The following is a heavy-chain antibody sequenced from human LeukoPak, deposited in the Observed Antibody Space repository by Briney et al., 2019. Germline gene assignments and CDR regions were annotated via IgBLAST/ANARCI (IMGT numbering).Heavy chain of an antibody. J-gene: IGHJ3*02. CDR3: ARPVVPAAMGLYDAFDI. CDR1: GYIFTNYW. Sequence: LGESLKISCKGSGYIFTNYWIGWVRQMPGKGLEWMGIIYPGDSDTRYSPSFQGQVTISADKSISTAYLQWSSLKASDTAMYYCARPVVPAAMGLYDAFDIWGQGTMVTVSS. D-gene: IGHD2-2*01. CDR2: IYPGDSDT. V-gene: IGHV5-51*01.